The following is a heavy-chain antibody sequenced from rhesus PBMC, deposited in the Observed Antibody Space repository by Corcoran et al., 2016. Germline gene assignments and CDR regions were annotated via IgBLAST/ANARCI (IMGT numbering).Heavy chain of an antibody. D-gene: IGHD4-35*01. V-gene: IGHV4-173*01. CDR1: GGAISSHY. CDR2: ICGSGGSN. Sequence: QLQLQESGPGLVQPSETLSLTCAFSGGAISSHYWSWIRQPPGKGLEWIGRICGSGGSNDYNHALKSRVTISTDTSKNQFSLKRSSVTAADTAVYYCARASPYGNYGDYWGQGVLVTVAS. J-gene: IGHJ4*01. CDR3: ARASPYGNYGDY.